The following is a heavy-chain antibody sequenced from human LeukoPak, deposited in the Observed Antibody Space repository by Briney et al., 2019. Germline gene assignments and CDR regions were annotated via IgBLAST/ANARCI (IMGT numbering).Heavy chain of an antibody. Sequence: GASVKVSCKASGYTFTSYAMHWVRQAPGQRLEWMGWINAGNGNTNYAQKLQGRVTMTTDTSTSTAYMELRSLRSDDTAVYYCARGKLLLYDPHDAFDIWGQGTMVTVSS. D-gene: IGHD2-2*02. CDR2: INAGNGNT. J-gene: IGHJ3*02. V-gene: IGHV1-3*01. CDR1: GYTFTSYA. CDR3: ARGKLLLYDPHDAFDI.